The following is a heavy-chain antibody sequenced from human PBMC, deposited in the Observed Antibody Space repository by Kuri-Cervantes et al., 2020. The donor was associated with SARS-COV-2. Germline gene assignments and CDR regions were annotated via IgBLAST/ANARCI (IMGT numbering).Heavy chain of an antibody. CDR2: IYTSGST. J-gene: IGHJ6*03. CDR3: ARVVPAADEGLYYYMDV. Sequence: GSLRLSCTVSGGSISSYYWSWIRQPPGKGLEWIGRIYTSGSTNYNPSLKSRVTMSVDTSKNQFSLKLSSVTAADTAVYYCARVVPAADEGLYYYMDVWGKGTTVTVSS. CDR1: GGSISSYY. V-gene: IGHV4-4*07. D-gene: IGHD2-2*01.